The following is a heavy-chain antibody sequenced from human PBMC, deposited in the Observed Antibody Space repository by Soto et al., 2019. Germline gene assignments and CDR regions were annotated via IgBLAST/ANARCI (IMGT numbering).Heavy chain of an antibody. V-gene: IGHV4-34*12. Sequence: SETLSLTCAVYGGSFSGYYWSRIRQPPGKGLEWIGEILHSGSTNYNPSLKSRVSISVDTSKNQFSLKLTSVTAADTALYYCARRGGGYFPYYFDYWGQGSLVTVSS. CDR3: ARRGGGYFPYYFDY. D-gene: IGHD2-21*01. CDR1: GGSFSGYY. CDR2: ILHSGST. J-gene: IGHJ4*02.